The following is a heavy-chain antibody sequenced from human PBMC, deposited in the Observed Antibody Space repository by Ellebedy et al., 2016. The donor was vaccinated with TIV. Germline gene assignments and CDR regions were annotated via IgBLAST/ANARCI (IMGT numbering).Heavy chain of an antibody. J-gene: IGHJ1*01. CDR3: AKDKFTVNMYFLGGEHLQH. Sequence: GESLKISXAASGFSVSSYAMTWVRQAPGKGLEWVSALSGSGDSTYYADSVKGRFTISRDNSKNTLYLQMNSLRAEDTAVYYCAKDKFTVNMYFLGGEHLQHWGQGTLVIVSS. CDR1: GFSVSSYA. CDR2: LSGSGDST. V-gene: IGHV3-23*01. D-gene: IGHD4-17*01.